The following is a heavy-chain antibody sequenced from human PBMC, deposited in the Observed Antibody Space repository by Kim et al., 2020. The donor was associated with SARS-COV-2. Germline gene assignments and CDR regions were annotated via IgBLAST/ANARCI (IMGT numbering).Heavy chain of an antibody. Sequence: GGSLRLSCAASGFTFSGSAMHWVRQASWKGLEWVGRIRSKANSYATAYAASVKGRFTISRDDSKNTAYLQMNSLKTEDTAVYYCFYFIAARLRGHGVWGQGTTVTVSS. CDR1: GFTFSGSA. D-gene: IGHD6-6*01. CDR2: IRSKANSYAT. V-gene: IGHV3-73*01. J-gene: IGHJ6*02. CDR3: FYFIAARLRGHGV.